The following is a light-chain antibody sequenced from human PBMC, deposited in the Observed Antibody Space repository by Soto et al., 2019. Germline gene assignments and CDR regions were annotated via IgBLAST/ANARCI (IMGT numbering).Light chain of an antibody. J-gene: IGKJ1*01. Sequence: EIVMTQSPATLSVSPGERATLSCRASQSISSNLGWYQQKPGQAPRLLMYDASTRADGIPARFSGSGSGTEFTLTISSLQSEDFAVYYCQHYNNWPRTFGQGTKVEIK. V-gene: IGKV3-15*01. CDR2: DAS. CDR3: QHYNNWPRT. CDR1: QSISSN.